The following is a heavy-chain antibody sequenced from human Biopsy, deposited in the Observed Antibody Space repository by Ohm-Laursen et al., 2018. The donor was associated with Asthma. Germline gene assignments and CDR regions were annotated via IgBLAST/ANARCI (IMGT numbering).Heavy chain of an antibody. CDR2: ISKDASTQ. CDR1: AFSFSNFA. J-gene: IGHJ3*02. V-gene: IGHV3-30*01. CDR3: VRDGTDDDFDM. Sequence: SLILSCTASAFSFSNFALHWVRQAPGKGLAWVGVISKDASTQDYADSVKGRFTMARDNSKNTLDLQMNSLREEDTAVYYCVRDGTDDDFDMGGRGTGVSVSS. D-gene: IGHD1-1*01.